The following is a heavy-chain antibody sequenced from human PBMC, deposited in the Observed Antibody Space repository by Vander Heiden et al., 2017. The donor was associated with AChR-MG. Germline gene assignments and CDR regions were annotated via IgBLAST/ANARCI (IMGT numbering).Heavy chain of an antibody. CDR3: ARDLSCDGGGCRDY. Sequence: QVQLVQSGAEVKRPGASVKVSCKASGYTFIHYYIPWVRQAPGQGVEGMGIINPRSGDGNYAEKFQDRGTMTSDTSTATVYMEISSLRQEDTAIYDCARDLSCDGGGCRDYWGQGALVTVSS. D-gene: IGHD2-21*01. V-gene: IGHV1-46*01. CDR1: GYTFIHYY. J-gene: IGHJ4*02. CDR2: INPRSGDG.